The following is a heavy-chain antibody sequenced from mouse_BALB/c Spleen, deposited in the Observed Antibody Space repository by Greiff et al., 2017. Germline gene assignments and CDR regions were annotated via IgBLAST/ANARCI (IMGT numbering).Heavy chain of an antibody. Sequence: EVKLVESGGGLVQPGGSLRLSCATSGFTFTDYYMSWVRQPPGQELEWLGFIRNKANGYTTEYSASVKGRFTISRDNSQSILYLQMNTLRAEDSATYYCARDGSSTTSVADWYFDVWGAGTTVTVSS. CDR3: ARDGSSTTSVADWYFDV. V-gene: IGHV7-3*02. J-gene: IGHJ1*01. D-gene: IGHD1-1*01. CDR1: GFTFTDYY. CDR2: IRNKANGYTT.